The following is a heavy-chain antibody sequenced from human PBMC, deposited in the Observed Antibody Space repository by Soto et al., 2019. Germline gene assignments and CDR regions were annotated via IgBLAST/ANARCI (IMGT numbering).Heavy chain of an antibody. CDR1: GYTFTSYD. J-gene: IGHJ6*03. CDR3: ARGLGPSTNGNYYYYYYMDV. CDR2: MNPNSGNT. V-gene: IGHV1-8*01. D-gene: IGHD2-8*01. Sequence: ASVKVSCKASGYTFTSYDINWVRQATGQGLEWMGWMNPNSGNTGYAQKFQGRVTMTRNTSISTAYMELSSLRSEDTAVYYCARGLGPSTNGNYYYYYYMDVWGKGTTVTVSS.